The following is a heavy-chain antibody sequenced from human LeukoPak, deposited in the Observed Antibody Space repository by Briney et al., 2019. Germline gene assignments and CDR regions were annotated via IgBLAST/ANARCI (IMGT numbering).Heavy chain of an antibody. D-gene: IGHD6-19*01. CDR2: ISGSGGST. CDR3: AKDLYSSGWHDY. CDR1: GFTFSNYA. Sequence: GGSLRLSCAASGFTFSNYAISWVRQAPGKGLEWVSAISGSGGSTYYADSVKGRFTISRDNSKNTLYLQMNSLRAEDTAVYYCAKDLYSSGWHDYWGQGTLVTVSS. V-gene: IGHV3-23*01. J-gene: IGHJ4*02.